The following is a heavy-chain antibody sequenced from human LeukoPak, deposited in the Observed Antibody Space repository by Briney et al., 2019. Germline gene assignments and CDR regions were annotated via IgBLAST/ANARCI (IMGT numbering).Heavy chain of an antibody. CDR3: AKDIDSGRLYYYYDMDV. CDR2: IKQDGSEK. D-gene: IGHD5-12*01. Sequence: GGSLRLPCAASGFTVSSYWMSWVRQAPGKGLEWVANIKQDGSEKYYMDSVKGRFTISRDNANNSLYLQMNSLRAEDTALYYCAKDIDSGRLYYYYDMDVWGQGTTVTVSS. V-gene: IGHV3-7*03. J-gene: IGHJ6*02. CDR1: GFTVSSYW.